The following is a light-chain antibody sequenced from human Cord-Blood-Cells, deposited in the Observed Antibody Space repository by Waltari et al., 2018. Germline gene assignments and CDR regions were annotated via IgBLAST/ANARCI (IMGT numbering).Light chain of an antibody. Sequence: QSVLTQPPSASGTPGQRVTIYCSGSRSNIGSNTVNWYQQLPGTAPKLLIYSNNPRPSGVPDRFSGSKSGTAASLAISGLQSEDEADYYCAAWDDSLNGWVFGGGTKLTVL. CDR2: SNN. V-gene: IGLV1-44*01. J-gene: IGLJ3*02. CDR1: RSNIGSNT. CDR3: AAWDDSLNGWV.